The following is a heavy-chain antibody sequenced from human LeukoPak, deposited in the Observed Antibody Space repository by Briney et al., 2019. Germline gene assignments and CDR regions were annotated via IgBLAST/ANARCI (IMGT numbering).Heavy chain of an antibody. D-gene: IGHD5-24*01. CDR3: TRVDDFDGATEYFNH. J-gene: IGHJ1*01. CDR2: IYSGGST. Sequence: GGSLRLSCAASGFTVSSNYMSWVRQAPGKGLEWVSVIYSGGSTYYADSVKGRFTISRDNSKNTLYLQMNSLKTEDTAVYYCTRVDDFDGATEYFNHWGQGTLVTVSS. CDR1: GFTVSSNY. V-gene: IGHV3-53*01.